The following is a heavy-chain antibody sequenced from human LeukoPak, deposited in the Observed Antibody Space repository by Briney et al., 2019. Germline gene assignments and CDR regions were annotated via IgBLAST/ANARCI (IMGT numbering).Heavy chain of an antibody. V-gene: IGHV3-23*01. J-gene: IGHJ4*02. CDR2: ISGSGAST. CDR1: GFTHSTNA. CDR3: AKDVGKWESLHFFDY. Sequence: GGSLRLSCLTSGFTHSTNAMSWVRQAPGKGLVWISGISGSGASTYYADSVKGRFTISRDDSRNTLYLQMNSLRGDDTAVYYCAKDVGKWESLHFFDYWGQGTLVTVSS. D-gene: IGHD1-26*01.